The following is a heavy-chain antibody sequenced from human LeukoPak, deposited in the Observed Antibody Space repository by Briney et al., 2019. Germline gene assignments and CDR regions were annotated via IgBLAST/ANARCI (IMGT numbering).Heavy chain of an antibody. CDR1: GGSISSSSYY. Sequence: SETLSLTCTVSGGSISSSSYYWGWIRQPPGKWLEWIGSIYYSGSTYYNPSLKSRVTISVDTSKNQFSLKLSSVTAADTAVYYCARRIAALTFDYWGQGTLVTVSS. J-gene: IGHJ4*02. D-gene: IGHD6-6*01. V-gene: IGHV4-39*01. CDR2: IYYSGST. CDR3: ARRIAALTFDY.